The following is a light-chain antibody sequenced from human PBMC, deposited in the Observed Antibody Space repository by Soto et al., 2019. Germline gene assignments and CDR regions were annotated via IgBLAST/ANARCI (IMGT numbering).Light chain of an antibody. CDR2: AAS. Sequence: EIVLTQSPGTLSLSPGERATLSCRASQSVSSSYLAWYQQKPGQAPRLLIYAASTRATGIPGRFSGSGSGTDFTLTISSLEPEDFAVYYCQQYDNSLYTFGQGTKLEIK. V-gene: IGKV3-20*01. CDR1: QSVSSSY. CDR3: QQYDNSLYT. J-gene: IGKJ2*01.